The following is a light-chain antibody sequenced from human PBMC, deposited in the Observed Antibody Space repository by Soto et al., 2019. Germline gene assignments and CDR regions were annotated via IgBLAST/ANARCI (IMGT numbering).Light chain of an antibody. CDR3: HHYDSSPPYT. V-gene: IGKV3-20*01. Sequence: EIVLTQSPGTLSLSPGERATLSCRASQSVSSSYLAWYQQKPGQAPRLLMYGASSRATGIPDRFRGSGSGTDFTLTISRLEPEDFAVYYCHHYDSSPPYTFGQGTRLEIK. J-gene: IGKJ5*01. CDR2: GAS. CDR1: QSVSSSY.